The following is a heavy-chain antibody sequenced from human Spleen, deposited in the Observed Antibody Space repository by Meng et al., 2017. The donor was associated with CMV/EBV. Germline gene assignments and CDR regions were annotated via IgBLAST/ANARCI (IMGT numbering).Heavy chain of an antibody. CDR3: ARGVAYYDILTGYQPGYYYGMDV. J-gene: IGHJ6*02. V-gene: IGHV4-34*01. CDR2: INHSGST. Sequence: SETLSLTCAVYGGSFSGYYWSWIRQPPGKGLEWIGEINHSGSTNYNPSLKSRVTISVDTSKNQFSLKLSSVTAADTAVYYCARGVAYYDILTGYQPGYYYGMDVWGQGTTVTVSS. D-gene: IGHD3-9*01. CDR1: GGSFSGYY.